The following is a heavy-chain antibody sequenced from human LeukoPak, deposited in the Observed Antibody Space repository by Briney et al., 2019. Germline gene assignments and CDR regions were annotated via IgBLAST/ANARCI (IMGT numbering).Heavy chain of an antibody. Sequence: GGSLRLSCAASGFTFSSYAMSWVCQAPGKGLEWVSAISGSGTGTFYADSVKGRFTISRDNSKNTLYLQMNSLRDEDTAVYYCAKGGGCIVGGTCSLSYYYGMDVWGQGTTVTVSS. CDR1: GFTFSSYA. CDR3: AKGGGCIVGGTCSLSYYYGMDV. CDR2: ISGSGTGT. J-gene: IGHJ6*02. D-gene: IGHD1-26*01. V-gene: IGHV3-23*01.